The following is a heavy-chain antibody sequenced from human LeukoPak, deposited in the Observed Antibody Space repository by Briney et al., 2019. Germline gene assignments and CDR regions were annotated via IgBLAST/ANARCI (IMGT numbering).Heavy chain of an antibody. Sequence: GGSLRLSCAASGFTFSNYAMHWVRQAPGKGLEWVAVISYDGTNKYYADSVKGRFTISRDNSKNTMYLQMNSLRAEDTAMYYCARAPMSYDSNGFGGAFDIWGQGTMVTVSS. V-gene: IGHV3-30-3*01. CDR1: GFTFSNYA. J-gene: IGHJ3*02. CDR3: ARAPMSYDSNGFGGAFDI. D-gene: IGHD3-22*01. CDR2: ISYDGTNK.